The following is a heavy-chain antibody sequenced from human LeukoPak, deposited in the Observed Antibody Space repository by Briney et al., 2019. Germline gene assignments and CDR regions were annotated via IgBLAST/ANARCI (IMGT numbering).Heavy chain of an antibody. V-gene: IGHV3-7*01. CDR1: GFTFSSYA. CDR2: IKQDGSEK. D-gene: IGHD6-6*01. J-gene: IGHJ4*02. CDR3: ARDFPTEISSSPDY. Sequence: GGSLRLSCAASGFTFSSYAMSWVRQAPGKGLEWVANIKQDGSEKYYVDSVKGRFTISRDNAKNSLYLQMNSLRAEDTAVYYCARDFPTEISSSPDYWGQGTLVTVSS.